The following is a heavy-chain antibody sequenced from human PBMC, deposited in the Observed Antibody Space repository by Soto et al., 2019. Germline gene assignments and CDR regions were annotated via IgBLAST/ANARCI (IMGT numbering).Heavy chain of an antibody. CDR3: ARDGYYDSSGYPDY. J-gene: IGHJ4*02. CDR2: INTDGSWT. V-gene: IGHV3-74*01. D-gene: IGHD3-22*01. Sequence: GGSLRLSCEASGFTFNNYWVHWVRQPPGKGLVWVSRINTDGSWTNYADSVKGRFTMSRDNAKNTLYLQMNSLRDEDTAVYYCARDGYYDSSGYPDYWGQGTLVTVSS. CDR1: GFTFNNYW.